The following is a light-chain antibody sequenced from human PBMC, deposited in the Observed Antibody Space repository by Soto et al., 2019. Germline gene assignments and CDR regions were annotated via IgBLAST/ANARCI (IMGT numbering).Light chain of an antibody. J-gene: IGKJ4*01. CDR2: SAS. V-gene: IGKV1-9*01. CDR3: QQYNSYPLT. CDR1: QALSNY. Sequence: DIQLTQSPSVLSASVGDTVTITCRASQALSNYLAWYQQKPGKAPDLLIYSASTLQSGVSSRFNGSGSGTDFTLIVSSLQPDDSATYYCQQYNSYPLTFGGGTKVDIK.